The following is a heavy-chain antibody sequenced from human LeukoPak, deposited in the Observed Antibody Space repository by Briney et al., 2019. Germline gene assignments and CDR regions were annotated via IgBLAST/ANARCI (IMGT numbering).Heavy chain of an antibody. CDR3: ARVLVEMATITPLFDY. J-gene: IGHJ4*02. D-gene: IGHD5-24*01. Sequence: GGSLRLSCAASGFTFSSYWMSWVRQAPGKGLEWVANIKQDGSEKYFVDSLKGRFTISRDNAKNSLYLQMISLRAEDTAMYYCARVLVEMATITPLFDYWGQGTLVTVSS. CDR1: GFTFSSYW. CDR2: IKQDGSEK. V-gene: IGHV3-7*01.